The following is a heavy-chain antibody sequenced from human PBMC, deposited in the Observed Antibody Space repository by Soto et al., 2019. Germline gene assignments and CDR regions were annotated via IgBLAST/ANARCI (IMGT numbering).Heavy chain of an antibody. CDR2: TIPILGIT. V-gene: IGHV1-69*02. J-gene: IGHJ6*02. CDR3: GISRHDSNFYYYGTDV. Sequence: QVQLVQSGAEVKKPGSSLKVSSKASGGTFSSHTISWVRLAPGQGLEWMGRTIPILGITNYAQNFQGRVTLTADTSTGTASMELSSLRSEDTAVYYCGISRHDSNFYYYGTDVWGQGTTVTVSS. CDR1: GGTFSSHT. D-gene: IGHD3-22*01.